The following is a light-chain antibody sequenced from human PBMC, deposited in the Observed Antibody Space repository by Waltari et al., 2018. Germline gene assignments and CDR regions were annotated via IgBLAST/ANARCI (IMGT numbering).Light chain of an antibody. V-gene: IGLV2-23*01. CDR1: STDLGSSPL. CDR3: FSYADGRSLV. Sequence: QSALTQPASVSGSPGQSLTISCTGTSTDLGSSPLVSWYQHHPNKAPKLLIYEGTERPSGISHRFSGSKSGNTASLTISTLQAEDEADYYCFSYADGRSLVFGGGTKLTVL. J-gene: IGLJ2*01. CDR2: EGT.